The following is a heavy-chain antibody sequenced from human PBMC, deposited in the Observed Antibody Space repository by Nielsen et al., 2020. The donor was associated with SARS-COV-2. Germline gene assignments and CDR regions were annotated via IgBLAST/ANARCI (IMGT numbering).Heavy chain of an antibody. V-gene: IGHV3-9*01. J-gene: IGHJ3*01. D-gene: IGHD3-16*01. CDR3: ARDWGRAFDV. Sequence: SLKISCAASGFTFDDYAMHWVRQVPGKGLEWVSGISWNGGVTGYADSVKGRFTISRDNSKNTLYLQMNSLRAEDTAIYYCARDWGRAFDVWSQGTMVTVSS. CDR2: ISWNGGVT. CDR1: GFTFDDYA.